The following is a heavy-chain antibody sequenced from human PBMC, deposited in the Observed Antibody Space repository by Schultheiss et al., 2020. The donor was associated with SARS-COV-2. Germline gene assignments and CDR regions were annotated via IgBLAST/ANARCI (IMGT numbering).Heavy chain of an antibody. CDR1: GFTLSTYW. CDR3: AREGLGVDAFDI. D-gene: IGHD2-8*01. J-gene: IGHJ3*02. Sequence: GGSLRLSCAASGFTLSTYWMHWVRQAPGKGLEWVSYISSSSSYIYYADSVKGRFTISRDNAKNSLYLQMNSLRAEDMAVYYCAREGLGVDAFDIWGQGTMVTVSS. V-gene: IGHV3-21*05. CDR2: ISSSSSYI.